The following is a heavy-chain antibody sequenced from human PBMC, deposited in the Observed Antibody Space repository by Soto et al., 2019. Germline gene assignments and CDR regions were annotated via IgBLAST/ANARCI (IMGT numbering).Heavy chain of an antibody. CDR3: AKGSGYCSGGSCYCHY. J-gene: IGHJ4*02. CDR2: ISHDGSNK. Sequence: QVQLVESGGGVVQPGRSLRLSCETSGFTFSSYGIHWVRQAPGKGLEWVAVISHDGSNKFYADSVKGRFTISRDNSKNTLYLQMNSLRADDSAVYYCAKGSGYCSGGSCYCHYWGQGTLVTVSS. V-gene: IGHV3-30*18. CDR1: GFTFSSYG. D-gene: IGHD2-15*01.